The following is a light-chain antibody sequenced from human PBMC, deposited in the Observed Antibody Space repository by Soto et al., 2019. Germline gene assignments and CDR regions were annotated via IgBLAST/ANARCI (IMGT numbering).Light chain of an antibody. CDR2: KAS. CDR1: QSISFW. V-gene: IGKV1-5*03. Sequence: DIQMTQSPSTLSASVGDRGTITCRASQSISFWLAWYQQKPGKAPKLLIYKASSLESGVPSRFSGSGSGTEFTLTISGLQPDDFATYYCQHYNSYSVTFGPGTKVDIK. J-gene: IGKJ3*01. CDR3: QHYNSYSVT.